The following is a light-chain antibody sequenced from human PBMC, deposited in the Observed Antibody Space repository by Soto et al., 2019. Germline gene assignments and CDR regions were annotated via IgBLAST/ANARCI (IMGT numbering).Light chain of an antibody. J-gene: IGKJ3*01. V-gene: IGKV3-20*01. CDR3: QQYGSSSVFT. CDR1: QSVSNNY. CDR2: DAS. Sequence: EIVLTQSPGNLSLSPGERATLSCRASQSVSNNYLAWYQQKPGQAPRLLIYDASSRATDIPARFSGSGSGTDFTLTITRLEPEDFAVYYCQQYGSSSVFTFGPGTKVDIK.